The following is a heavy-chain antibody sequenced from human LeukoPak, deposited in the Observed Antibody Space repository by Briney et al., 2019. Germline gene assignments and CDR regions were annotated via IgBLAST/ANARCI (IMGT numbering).Heavy chain of an antibody. CDR2: IYHSGSS. Sequence: PSETLSLTCTVSGGSISSSSNYWGWIRQPPGKGLEYIGNIYHSGSSYYNPSLKSRVSISVDTSKNQFSLNLSSVTAADTAVYYCASLVVVTARSKRAYWFDPWGQGTLVTVSS. J-gene: IGHJ5*02. CDR1: GGSISSSSNY. CDR3: ASLVVVTARSKRAYWFDP. V-gene: IGHV4-39*01. D-gene: IGHD2-21*02.